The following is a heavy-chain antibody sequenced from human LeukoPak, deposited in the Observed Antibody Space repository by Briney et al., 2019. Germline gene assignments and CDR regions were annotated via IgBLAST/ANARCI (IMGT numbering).Heavy chain of an antibody. J-gene: IGHJ5*02. CDR1: GGSMSSHY. V-gene: IGHV4-59*11. CDR2: IYYSGST. CDR3: ARVDNRRWFDP. Sequence: SETLSLTCTVSGGSMSSHYGSWIRQPPGKGLEWVGHIYYSGSTNYNPSLKSRVTISVDTSKNQFSLKLSSVTAADTAVYYCARVDNRRWFDPWGQGTLVTVSS.